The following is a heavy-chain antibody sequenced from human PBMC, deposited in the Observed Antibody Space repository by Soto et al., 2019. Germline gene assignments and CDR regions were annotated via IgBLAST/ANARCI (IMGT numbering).Heavy chain of an antibody. J-gene: IGHJ4*02. Sequence: SGPTLVNPTQTLTLTGTFSGFSLSTRGMRVSGLRQPPGKALEWLARIDWDDDTLYSKSMKTRLTISKDTSKNQVVLTMTNMDPVDTATYYCALTRTWYSSDADYWGQGTLVTVSS. CDR1: GFSLSTRGMR. V-gene: IGHV2-70*04. CDR2: IDWDDDT. CDR3: ALTRTWYSSDADY. D-gene: IGHD6-19*01.